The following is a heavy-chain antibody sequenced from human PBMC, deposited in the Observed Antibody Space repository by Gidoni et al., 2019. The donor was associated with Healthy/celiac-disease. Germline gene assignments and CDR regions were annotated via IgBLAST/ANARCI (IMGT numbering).Heavy chain of an antibody. CDR3: ARGYFDWPQYFQH. V-gene: IGHV3-11*05. CDR1: GSPFSDYY. Sequence: QVQLLESGGGLVKPGGSLRLSRAASGSPFSDYYMSWIRQAPGKGLEWVSYISSSSSYTNYADSVKGRFTISRDNAKNSLYLQMNSLRAEDTAVYYCARGYFDWPQYFQHWGQGTLVTVSS. J-gene: IGHJ1*01. CDR2: ISSSSSYT. D-gene: IGHD3-9*01.